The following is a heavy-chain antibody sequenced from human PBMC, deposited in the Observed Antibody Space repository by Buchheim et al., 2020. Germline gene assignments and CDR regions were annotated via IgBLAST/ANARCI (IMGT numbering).Heavy chain of an antibody. J-gene: IGHJ4*02. D-gene: IGHD1-26*01. CDR3: AKDRGELLEGDYFDY. CDR2: ISYDGSNT. Sequence: QVQLVEFGGGVVQPGRSLRLSCAASGFTFSTYGMHWVRQAPGKGLEWVAVISYDGSNTYFADSVKGRFTISRDSSKNTLYLQMNSMRAEDTTVYYCAKDRGELLEGDYFDYWGQGTL. CDR1: GFTFSTYG. V-gene: IGHV3-30*18.